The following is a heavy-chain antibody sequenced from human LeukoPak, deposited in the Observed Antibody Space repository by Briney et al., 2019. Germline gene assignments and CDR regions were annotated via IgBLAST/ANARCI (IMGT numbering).Heavy chain of an antibody. D-gene: IGHD4-11*01. Sequence: GGSLRLSCVASGFTFTSYGMHWVRQAPGKGLEWVSSISSSTINIYYADSVKGRFTISRDNAENSLYLQMNSLRAEDTAVYYCARVRTTRYDAFDIWGQGTMVTVSS. CDR3: ARVRTTRYDAFDI. J-gene: IGHJ3*02. CDR2: ISSSTINI. CDR1: GFTFTSYG. V-gene: IGHV3-21*01.